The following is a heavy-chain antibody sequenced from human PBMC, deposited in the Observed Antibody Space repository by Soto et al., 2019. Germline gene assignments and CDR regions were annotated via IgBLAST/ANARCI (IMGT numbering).Heavy chain of an antibody. J-gene: IGHJ6*02. D-gene: IGHD3-3*01. CDR2: ISYDGSNK. CDR3: ARDFVLRFLEWSIYYYYGMDV. Sequence: QVQLVESGGGVVQPGRSLRLSCAASGFTFSSYAMHWVRQAPGKGLEWVAVISYDGSNKYYADSVKGRFTISRDNSKNTLYLQMNSLRAEDTAVYYCARDFVLRFLEWSIYYYYGMDVWGQGTTVTVSS. V-gene: IGHV3-30-3*01. CDR1: GFTFSSYA.